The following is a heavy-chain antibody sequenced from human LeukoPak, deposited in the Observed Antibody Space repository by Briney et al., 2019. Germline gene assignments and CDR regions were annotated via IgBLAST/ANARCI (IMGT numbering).Heavy chain of an antibody. D-gene: IGHD1-20*01. J-gene: IGHJ4*02. CDR2: ITSSGAYI. CDR1: GFTFNNYN. V-gene: IGHV3-21*04. Sequence: GGSLRLSCAASGFTFNNYNMNWVRQAPGKALEWVSSITSSGAYIFYADSVKGRFTISRDNAKNSLYLQMNSLRAEDTALYYCARDSPHNWNDYWGQGTLVTVSS. CDR3: ARDSPHNWNDY.